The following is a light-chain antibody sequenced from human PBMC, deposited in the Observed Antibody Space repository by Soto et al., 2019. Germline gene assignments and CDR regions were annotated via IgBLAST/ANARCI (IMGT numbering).Light chain of an antibody. CDR2: TSS. CDR3: QQSYSTPPT. J-gene: IGKJ1*01. Sequence: DIHMTQSPASLSASVVYRVTISCRASQSIGRNLNWYQQKPGKAPTLLMFTSSNLQSGVPSRFSGSGSGTDFILTISSLQPEDFATYYCQQSYSTPPTFGQGTKVDI. V-gene: IGKV1-39*01. CDR1: QSIGRN.